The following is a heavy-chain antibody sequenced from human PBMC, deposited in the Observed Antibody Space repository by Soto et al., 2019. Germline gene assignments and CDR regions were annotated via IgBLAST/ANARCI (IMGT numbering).Heavy chain of an antibody. CDR1: GYTFTSYY. Sequence: ASVKVSFKASGYTFTSYYIHWLRHAPGQGLEWVAMINPGGGRTNYAQMFQGRVTLTRDTSTGTVDMELSSLTSDDTAVYYCARGPSCGGDCYLFDYWGQGSLVTVSS. V-gene: IGHV1-46*01. CDR2: INPGGGRT. CDR3: ARGPSCGGDCYLFDY. J-gene: IGHJ4*02. D-gene: IGHD2-21*02.